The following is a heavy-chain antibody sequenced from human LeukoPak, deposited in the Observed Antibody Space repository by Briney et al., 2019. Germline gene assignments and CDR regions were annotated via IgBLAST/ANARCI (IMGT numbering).Heavy chain of an antibody. CDR2: ISGSGGST. J-gene: IGHJ5*02. CDR1: GFTFSSYA. V-gene: IGHV3-23*01. Sequence: QPGGSLRLSCAASGFTFSSYAMSWVRQAPGKGLEWVSAISGSGGSTYYADSVKGRFTISRDNSKNTLYLQMNSLRDEDTAVYYCAKGATVTLPFARLFDPWGQGTLVTVSS. D-gene: IGHD4-17*01. CDR3: AKGATVTLPFARLFDP.